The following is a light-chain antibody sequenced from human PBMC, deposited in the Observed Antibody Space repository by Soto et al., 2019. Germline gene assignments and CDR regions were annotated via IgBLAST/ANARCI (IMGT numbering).Light chain of an antibody. V-gene: IGLV2-14*03. J-gene: IGLJ1*01. CDR2: DVS. CDR1: SSDVGGYNY. CDR3: SSYTSSSTLLDV. Sequence: QSALTQPASVCGSPGQSITISCTGTSSDVGGYNYVSWYQHHPGKAPKLMIYDVSNRPSGVSNRFSGSKSGNTASLTISGLQAEDEADYYCSSYTSSSTLLDVFGTGTKLTVL.